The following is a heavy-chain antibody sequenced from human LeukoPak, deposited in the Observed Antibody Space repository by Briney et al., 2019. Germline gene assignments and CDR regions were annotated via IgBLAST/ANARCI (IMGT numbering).Heavy chain of an antibody. D-gene: IGHD1-1*01. CDR3: ARDGHGNWNDGGWFDP. V-gene: IGHV3-30-3*01. CDR1: GFTFSSYA. J-gene: IGHJ5*02. Sequence: PGGSLRLSCAASGFTFSSYAMHWVRQAPGKGLVWVAIISYDGSNKYYADSVKGRFTISRDNAKNTLYLQMNSLRAEDTAVYYCARDGHGNWNDGGWFDPWGQGTLVTVSS. CDR2: ISYDGSNK.